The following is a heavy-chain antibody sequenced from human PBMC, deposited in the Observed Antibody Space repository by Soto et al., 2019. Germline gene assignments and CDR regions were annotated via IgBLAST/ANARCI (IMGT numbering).Heavy chain of an antibody. D-gene: IGHD6-19*01. J-gene: IGHJ4*02. CDR2: ISGNSGYI. V-gene: IGHV3-21*01. CDR1: GFFFSSYT. CDR3: ASEITVDGRAGY. Sequence: EVQLVESGGGLVKPGGSLRLSCAGSGFFFSSYTMNWVRQAPGKGLEWVSSISGNSGYIYYADSVKGRFTISRDKAKNSLFLQMKNLRAEDTAVYYCASEITVDGRAGYWGQGTLVTVSS.